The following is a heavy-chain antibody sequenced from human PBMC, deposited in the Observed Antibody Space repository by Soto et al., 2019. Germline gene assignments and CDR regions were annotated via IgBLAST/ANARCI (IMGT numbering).Heavy chain of an antibody. CDR3: AKFFVETGGSSGWPWSFHF. CDR1: GFTFSSYA. J-gene: IGHJ4*02. V-gene: IGHV3-23*01. D-gene: IGHD6-25*01. Sequence: PGGSLRLSCAASGFTFSSYAMSWVRQAPGKGLEWVSAISGTGGTTYYADSVKGRFTISRDNSRNTLHLQTNSLRAEDTAIYYCAKFFVETGGSSGWPWSFHFWGQGTLVTVSS. CDR2: ISGTGGTT.